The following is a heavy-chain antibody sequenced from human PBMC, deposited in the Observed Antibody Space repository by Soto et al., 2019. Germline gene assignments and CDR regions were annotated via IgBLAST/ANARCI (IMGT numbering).Heavy chain of an antibody. V-gene: IGHV3-30-3*01. J-gene: IGHJ4*02. Sequence: GGSLRLSCAASGFTFSSYAMHWVRQAPGKGLEWVAVISYDGSNKYYADSVKGRFTISRDNSKNTLYLQMNSLRAEDTAVFYCARDHYFDILTGYQYDYRCLGTLVTVSS. CDR2: ISYDGSNK. CDR3: ARDHYFDILTGYQYDY. CDR1: GFTFSSYA. D-gene: IGHD3-9*01.